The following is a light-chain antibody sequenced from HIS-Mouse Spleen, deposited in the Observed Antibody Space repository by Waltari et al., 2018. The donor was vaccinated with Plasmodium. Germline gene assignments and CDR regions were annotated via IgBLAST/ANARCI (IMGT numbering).Light chain of an antibody. Sequence: EIVMTQSPATLSVSQGERATLSCRASQSVSSNLAWYKQKPGQAPRLLIYGASTRATGIPARFSGSGSGTEFTLTISSLQSEDFAVYYCQQYNTWSFTFGPGTKVDIK. CDR1: QSVSSN. CDR2: GAS. V-gene: IGKV3-15*01. CDR3: QQYNTWSFT. J-gene: IGKJ3*01.